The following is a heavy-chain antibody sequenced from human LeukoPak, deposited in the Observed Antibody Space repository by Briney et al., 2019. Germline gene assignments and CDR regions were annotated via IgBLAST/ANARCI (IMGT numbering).Heavy chain of an antibody. CDR3: ARVWGSYSGHDAEYFQH. D-gene: IGHD1-26*01. J-gene: IGHJ1*01. V-gene: IGHV1-18*01. Sequence: ASVKVSCKASGYTFTSYGISWVRQAPGQGLEWMGWISAYNGNTNYAQKLQGRVTMTTDTSTSTAYMELRSLRSDDTAVYYCARVWGSYSGHDAEYFQHWGQGTLVTVSS. CDR2: ISAYNGNT. CDR1: GYTFTSYG.